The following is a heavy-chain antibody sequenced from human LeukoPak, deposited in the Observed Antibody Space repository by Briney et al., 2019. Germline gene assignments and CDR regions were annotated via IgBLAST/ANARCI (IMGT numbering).Heavy chain of an antibody. Sequence: SETLSLTCAVYGGSFSGYYWSWIRQPPGKGLEWIGEINHSGSTNYNPSLKSRVTISVDTSKNQFSLKLSSVTAADTAVYYCARVPKYSDLWGRGTLVTVSS. CDR1: GGSFSGYY. J-gene: IGHJ2*01. CDR3: ARVPKYSDL. V-gene: IGHV4-34*01. CDR2: INHSGST.